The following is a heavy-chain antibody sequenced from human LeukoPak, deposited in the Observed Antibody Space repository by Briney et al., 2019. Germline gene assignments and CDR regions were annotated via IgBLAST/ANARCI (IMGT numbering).Heavy chain of an antibody. CDR2: IIPIFGTA. D-gene: IGHD3-9*01. CDR1: GGTFSRYA. J-gene: IGHJ4*02. Sequence: SVKVACKASGGTFSRYALSWVRQAPGQGLEWVGGIIPIFGTANYAQKFQGRATITTDESTSTAYMELSSLRSEDTAVYYCARGGLRYVDWVFEIWGQGTLVTVSS. V-gene: IGHV1-69*05. CDR3: ARGGLRYVDWVFEI.